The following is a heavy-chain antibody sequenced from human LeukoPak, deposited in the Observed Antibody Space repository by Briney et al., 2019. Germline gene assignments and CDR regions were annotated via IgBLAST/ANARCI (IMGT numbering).Heavy chain of an antibody. CDR3: AKDAWYCTNGVCYNFDY. D-gene: IGHD2-8*01. CDR2: IRYDGSNK. V-gene: IGHV3-30*02. J-gene: IGHJ4*02. CDR1: GFTFSSYG. Sequence: PGGSQRLSCAASGFTFSSYGMHWVRQAPGEGLEWVAFIRYDGSNKYYADSVKGRFTISRDNSKNTLYLQMNSLRAEDTAVYYCAKDAWYCTNGVCYNFDYWGQGTLVTVSS.